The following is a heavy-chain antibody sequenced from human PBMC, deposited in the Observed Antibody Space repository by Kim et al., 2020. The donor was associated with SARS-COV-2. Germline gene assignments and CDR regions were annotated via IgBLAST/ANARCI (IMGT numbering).Heavy chain of an antibody. Sequence: DAVKGRFTISRDNAKNSLYLQMNSLRAEDTAVYYCARGYYYGSGSYFFDYWGQGTLVTVSS. V-gene: IGHV3-11*01. J-gene: IGHJ4*02. D-gene: IGHD3-10*01. CDR3: ARGYYYGSGSYFFDY.